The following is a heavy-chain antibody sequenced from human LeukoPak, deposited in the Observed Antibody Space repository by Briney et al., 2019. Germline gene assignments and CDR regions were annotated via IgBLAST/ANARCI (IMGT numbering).Heavy chain of an antibody. CDR3: AKGRPRDTAMVPEFDY. D-gene: IGHD5-18*01. V-gene: IGHV3-23*01. Sequence: PGGSLRLSCAASGFTFSSFAMSWVRRAPGQGLEWVSSISGSGGATYYADSVKGRFTISRDNSENTLYLQINSLRAEDTAVFYCAKGRPRDTAMVPEFDYWGQGTLVTVSS. CDR1: GFTFSSFA. J-gene: IGHJ4*02. CDR2: ISGSGGAT.